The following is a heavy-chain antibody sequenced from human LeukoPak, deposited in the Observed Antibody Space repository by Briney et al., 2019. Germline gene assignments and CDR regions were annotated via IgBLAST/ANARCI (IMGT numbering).Heavy chain of an antibody. V-gene: IGHV3-21*01. J-gene: IGHJ5*02. CDR3: ARDTGNDGWFDP. CDR1: GLTFSSYS. D-gene: IGHD4-11*01. Sequence: GGSLRLSCAASGLTFSSYSVNWVRQAPGEGLEWVSSISSSSSYIYYADSVKGRFTISRDNAKNSLYLQMNSLRAEDTAVYYCARDTGNDGWFDPWGQGTLVTVSS. CDR2: ISSSSSYI.